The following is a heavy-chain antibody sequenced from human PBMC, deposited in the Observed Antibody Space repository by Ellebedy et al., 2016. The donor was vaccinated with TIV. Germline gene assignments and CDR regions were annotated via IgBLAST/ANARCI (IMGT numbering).Heavy chain of an antibody. V-gene: IGHV3-7*01. CDR1: GFTVSSNY. Sequence: GESLKISCAASGFTVSSNYMSWVRQAPGKGLEWVANIKQDGSEKYYVDSVKGRFTISRDNAKNSLYLQMNSLRAEDTAVYYCARMTGPDVFDIWGQGTMVTVSS. CDR2: IKQDGSEK. D-gene: IGHD1-14*01. J-gene: IGHJ3*02. CDR3: ARMTGPDVFDI.